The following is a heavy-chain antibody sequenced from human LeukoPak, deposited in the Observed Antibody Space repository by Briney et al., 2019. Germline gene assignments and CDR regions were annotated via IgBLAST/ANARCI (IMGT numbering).Heavy chain of an antibody. CDR2: IYHSGST. D-gene: IGHD5-12*01. CDR1: GYSTSSGYY. J-gene: IGHJ4*02. V-gene: IGHV4-38-2*02. CDR3: ARDGYSGYDYGTNFDY. Sequence: SETLSLTCTVSGYSTSSGYYWGWIRQPPGKGLEWIGSIYHSGSTYYNPSLKSRVTISVDTSKNQFSLKLSSVTAADTAVYYCARDGYSGYDYGTNFDYWGQGTLVTVSS.